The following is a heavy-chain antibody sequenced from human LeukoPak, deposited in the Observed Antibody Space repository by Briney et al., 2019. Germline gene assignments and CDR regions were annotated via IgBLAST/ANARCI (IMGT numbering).Heavy chain of an antibody. V-gene: IGHV4-34*01. CDR3: AREEGGYCSSTSCPFDP. Sequence: SETLSLTCAVYGGSFSGYYWSWLRQPPRKGLEWIGEIDHSGNTNYYPSLKSRVTISVDTSKNQFSLKLSSVTAADTAVYYCAREEGGYCSSTSCPFDPWGQGTPVTVSS. J-gene: IGHJ5*02. CDR1: GGSFSGYY. D-gene: IGHD2-2*01. CDR2: IDHSGNT.